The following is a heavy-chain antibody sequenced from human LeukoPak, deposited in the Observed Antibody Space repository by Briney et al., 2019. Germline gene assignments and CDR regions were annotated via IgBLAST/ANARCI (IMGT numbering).Heavy chain of an antibody. CDR3: AREEYSGSLY. J-gene: IGHJ4*02. Sequence: GGSLRLSCAASGFTFSRYWMQWVRQAPGKGLVWVSRINSDGSATSYADSVKGRFTSSGDNAKNTLYLQMNSLRAEDTAVYYCAREEYSGSLYWGQGTLVTVSS. D-gene: IGHD1-26*01. V-gene: IGHV3-74*01. CDR2: INSDGSAT. CDR1: GFTFSRYW.